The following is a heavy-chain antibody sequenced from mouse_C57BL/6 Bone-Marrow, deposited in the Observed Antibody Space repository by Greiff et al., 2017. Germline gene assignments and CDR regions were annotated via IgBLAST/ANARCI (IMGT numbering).Heavy chain of an antibody. D-gene: IGHD2-2*01. CDR2: IYPRSGNT. Sequence: QVQLKQSGAELARPGASVKLSCKASGYTFTSYGISWVKQRTGQGLEWIGEIYPRSGNTYYNEKFKGKAKLTADKSSSTAYMELRSLTSEDSAVYFCARSGLWLRRDWYFDVWGTGTTVTVSS. J-gene: IGHJ1*03. CDR3: ARSGLWLRRDWYFDV. CDR1: GYTFTSYG. V-gene: IGHV1-81*01.